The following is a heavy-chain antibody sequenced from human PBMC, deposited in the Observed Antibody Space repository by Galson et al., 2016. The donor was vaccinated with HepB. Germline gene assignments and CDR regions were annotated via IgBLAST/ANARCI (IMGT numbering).Heavy chain of an antibody. CDR3: AADGPAGGESSY. J-gene: IGHJ4*02. CDR1: GFTFTSLA. V-gene: IGHV1-58*01. CDR2: IVVGGNNT. Sequence: SVKVSCKASGFTFTSLAVQWVRQARGQRLEWIGRIVVGGNNTNYAQKFQERVIITRDMATGTAYMELSSLRSEDTAVYYCAADGPAGGESSYWGQGTLVIVSS. D-gene: IGHD3-10*01.